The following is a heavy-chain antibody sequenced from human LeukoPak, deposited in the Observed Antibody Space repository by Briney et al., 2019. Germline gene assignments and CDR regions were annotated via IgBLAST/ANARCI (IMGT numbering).Heavy chain of an antibody. D-gene: IGHD2-2*01. CDR1: GYKFTNYW. V-gene: IGHV5-51*01. CDR2: IYPDDSNT. Sequence: RGESLKISCKGSGYKFTNYWIVWVRQMPGKGLEWMGIIYPDDSNTRYSPSFQGQVTISVDKSFSTAYLQWNSLKASDTAMYYCALQPGYRSSASCSHFDFWGQGTLVTVSS. J-gene: IGHJ4*02. CDR3: ALQPGYRSSASCSHFDF.